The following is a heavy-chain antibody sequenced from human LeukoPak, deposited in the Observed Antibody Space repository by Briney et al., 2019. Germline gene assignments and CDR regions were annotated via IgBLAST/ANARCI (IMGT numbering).Heavy chain of an antibody. CDR2: INPNFGGT. V-gene: IGHV1-2*02. CDR1: GYTFTGYY. D-gene: IGHD6-19*01. CDR3: AREGLDSSGRYFDL. Sequence: ASVKVSCKASGYTFTGYYIHWVRQAPGQGLEWMGWINPNFGGTNYSQKFQGRVTMTRDTSISTAYMELRRLRSDDTAVYYCAREGLDSSGRYFDLWGRGTLVTVSS. J-gene: IGHJ2*01.